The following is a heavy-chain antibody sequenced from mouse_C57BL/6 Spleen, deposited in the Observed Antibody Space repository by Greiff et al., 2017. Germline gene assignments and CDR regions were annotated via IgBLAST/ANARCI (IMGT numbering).Heavy chain of an antibody. D-gene: IGHD1-1*01. Sequence: EVQLQQSGPELVKPGASVKISCKASGYTFTDYYMNWVKQSHGKSLEWIGDINPNNGGTSYNQKFKGKATLTVDKSSSTAYMELRSLTSEDSAVYYCAKEGTTVGGYCDVWGTGTTVTVSS. V-gene: IGHV1-26*01. J-gene: IGHJ1*03. CDR2: INPNNGGT. CDR3: AKEGTTVGGYCDV. CDR1: GYTFTDYY.